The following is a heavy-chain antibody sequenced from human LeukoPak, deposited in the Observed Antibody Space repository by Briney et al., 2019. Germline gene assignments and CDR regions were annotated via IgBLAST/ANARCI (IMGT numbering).Heavy chain of an antibody. CDR3: ARAWTPRWELLFSYWYFDL. J-gene: IGHJ2*01. V-gene: IGHV3-21*01. CDR1: GFTFSSYS. CDR2: ISSSSSYI. D-gene: IGHD1-26*01. Sequence: TGGSLRLSCAASGFTFSSYSMNWVRRAPGKGLEWVSSISSSSSYIYYADSVKGRFTISRDNAKNSLYLQMNSLRAEDTAVYYCARAWTPRWELLFSYWYFDLWGRGTLVTVSS.